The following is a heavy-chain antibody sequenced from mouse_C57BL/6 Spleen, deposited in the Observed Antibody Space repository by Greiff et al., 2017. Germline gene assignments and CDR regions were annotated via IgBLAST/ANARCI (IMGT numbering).Heavy chain of an antibody. CDR3: VGDEDTVVATEGLYFEV. Sequence: EVQVVESGGGLVQPKGSLKLSCAASGFSFNTYAMNWVRQAPGKGLEWVARIRSKSNKYATYYADSVKDRFTISSDDSESMLYLQRNNLKPEDRAMYDCVGDEDTVVATEGLYFEVWGTGTTVTGAS. CDR1: GFSFNTYA. J-gene: IGHJ1*03. D-gene: IGHD1-1*01. CDR2: IRSKSNKYAT. V-gene: IGHV10-1*01.